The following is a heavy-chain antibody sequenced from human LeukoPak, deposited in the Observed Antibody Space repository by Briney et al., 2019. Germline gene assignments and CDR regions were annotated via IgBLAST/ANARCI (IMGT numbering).Heavy chain of an antibody. D-gene: IGHD3-10*01. CDR3: ARVQGIYFDY. CDR2: IYSDNT. J-gene: IGHJ4*02. V-gene: IGHV3-53*01. CDR1: GFTVSSDS. Sequence: GGSLRLSCTVSGFTVSSDSMSWVRQAPGKGLEWVSFIYSDNTHYSDSVKGRFTISRDNSKNTLYLQMNSLRAEDTAVYYCARVQGIYFDYWGQGTLVTVSS.